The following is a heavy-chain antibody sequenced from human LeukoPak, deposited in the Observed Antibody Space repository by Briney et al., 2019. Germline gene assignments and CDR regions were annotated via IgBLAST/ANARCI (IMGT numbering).Heavy chain of an antibody. CDR3: ARDHSSIAARDGDY. CDR2: ISSSSSTI. D-gene: IGHD6-6*01. CDR1: GFTFSSYS. V-gene: IGHV3-48*01. J-gene: IGHJ4*02. Sequence: GGSLRLSCAASGFTFSSYSMNWVRQAPGKGLEWVSNISSSSSTIYYTDSVKGRFTISRDNAKNSLYLQMNSLRAEDTAVYYCARDHSSIAARDGDYWGQGTLVTVSS.